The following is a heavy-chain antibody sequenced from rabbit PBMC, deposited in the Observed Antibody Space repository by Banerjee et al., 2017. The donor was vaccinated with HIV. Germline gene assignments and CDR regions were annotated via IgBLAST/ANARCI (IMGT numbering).Heavy chain of an antibody. Sequence: QEQLEESGGDLVQPEGSLTLTCTASGFSFSSSYYMCWVRQAPGKGLEWVACIYGGSSGSTYYASWAKGRFTISKTSSTTVTLQMTSLTAADTATYFCARELDRVYGGLEFWGPGTLVTVS. CDR2: IYGGSSGST. V-gene: IGHV1S45*01. D-gene: IGHD3-3*01. CDR1: GFSFSSSYY. J-gene: IGHJ3*01. CDR3: ARELDRVYGGLEF.